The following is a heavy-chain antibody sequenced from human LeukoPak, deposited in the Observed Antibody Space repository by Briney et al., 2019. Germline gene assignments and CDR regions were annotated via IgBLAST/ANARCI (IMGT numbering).Heavy chain of an antibody. V-gene: IGHV1-69*01. D-gene: IGHD3-10*01. CDR2: IIPIFGTA. J-gene: IGHJ4*02. CDR1: GGTFSSYA. Sequence: SVKVSCKASGGTFSSYAISWVRQAPGQGLEWMGGIIPIFGTANYAQKSQGRVTITADESTSTAYMELSSLRSEDTAVYYCASSRYYYGSGSYYILDYWGQGTLVTVSS. CDR3: ASSRYYYGSGSYYILDY.